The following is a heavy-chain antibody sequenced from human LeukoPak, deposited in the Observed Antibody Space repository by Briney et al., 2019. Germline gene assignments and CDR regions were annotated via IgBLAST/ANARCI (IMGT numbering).Heavy chain of an antibody. J-gene: IGHJ4*02. CDR2: INRDGTEK. CDR1: GFNFSDSR. V-gene: IGHV3-7*04. D-gene: IGHD2-21*01. CDR3: VRGDWYFES. Sequence: GGSLRLSCATSGFNFSDSRMTWVRQAPGKGLQWVANINRDGTEKHFLDSVEGRFTISRDNAKKSLYLQMSSLRPQDTAVYFCVRGDWYFESWGQGTLVSVSS.